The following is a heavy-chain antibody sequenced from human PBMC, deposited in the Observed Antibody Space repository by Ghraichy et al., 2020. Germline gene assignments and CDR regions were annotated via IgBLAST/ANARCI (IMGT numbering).Heavy chain of an antibody. Sequence: ASVKVSCKASGYTFTSSGISWVRQAPGQGLEYVGWTRADNGDTTYAQKVQGRVTMTRDTSTGTAYMELRSLRSDDTAVYYCARGGSGWSLDYWGQGTLVTVSS. CDR2: TRADNGDT. J-gene: IGHJ4*02. CDR1: GYTFTSSG. D-gene: IGHD6-19*01. V-gene: IGHV1-18*01. CDR3: ARGGSGWSLDY.